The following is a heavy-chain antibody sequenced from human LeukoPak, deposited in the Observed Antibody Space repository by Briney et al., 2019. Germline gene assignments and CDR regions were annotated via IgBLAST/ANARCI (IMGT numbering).Heavy chain of an antibody. D-gene: IGHD3-10*01. Sequence: GGSLSLSCAASGFTFSSYSMNWVRQAPGKGLEWVSSISSSSSYIYYADSVKGRFTISRDNAKNSLYLQMNSLRAEDTAVYYCARDREYYGSGSCAYWGQGTLVTVSS. CDR1: GFTFSSYS. V-gene: IGHV3-21*01. J-gene: IGHJ4*02. CDR3: ARDREYYGSGSCAY. CDR2: ISSSSSYI.